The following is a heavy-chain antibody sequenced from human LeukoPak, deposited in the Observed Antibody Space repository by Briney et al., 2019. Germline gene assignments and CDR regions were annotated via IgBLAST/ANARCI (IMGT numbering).Heavy chain of an antibody. CDR3: AKDWYSIQGYYYMDV. CDR2: ISWNSGSI. V-gene: IGHV3-9*01. Sequence: PGRSLRLSCAASGFTFEDHAMHWVRQAPGKGLEWVSGISWNSGSIDYADSVKGRFTISRDNAKNSLYLQMNSLRAEDTALYYCAKDWYSIQGYYYMDVWGKGTTVTVSS. J-gene: IGHJ6*03. D-gene: IGHD1-1*01. CDR1: GFTFEDHA.